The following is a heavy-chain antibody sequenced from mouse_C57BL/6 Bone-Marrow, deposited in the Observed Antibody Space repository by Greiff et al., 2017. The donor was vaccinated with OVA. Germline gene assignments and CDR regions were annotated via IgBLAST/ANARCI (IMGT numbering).Heavy chain of an antibody. J-gene: IGHJ3*01. CDR2: ISSGGSYT. CDR1: GFTFSSYG. Sequence: EVKLMESGGDLVKPGGSLKLSCAASGFTFSSYGMSWVRQTPDKRLEWVATISSGGSYTYYPDSVKGRFTISRYNAKNTLYLQMSSLKSEDTAMYYCASRSFAYWGQGTLVTVSA. CDR3: ASRSFAY. V-gene: IGHV5-6*02.